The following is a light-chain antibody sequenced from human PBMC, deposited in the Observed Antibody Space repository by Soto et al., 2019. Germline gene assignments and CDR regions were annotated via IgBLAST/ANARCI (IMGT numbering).Light chain of an antibody. CDR3: SSYAGSNNIYV. CDR2: DVT. J-gene: IGLJ1*01. V-gene: IGLV2-11*01. CDR1: SSDVGGYNY. Sequence: QSALTQPRSVSGSPGQSVTISCTGTSSDVGGYNYVSWYQHHPGKAPKLMIYDVTNRPSGVPDRFSGSKSGNTASLTISGLQAEDEADYYCSSYAGSNNIYVFGTGTKLTVL.